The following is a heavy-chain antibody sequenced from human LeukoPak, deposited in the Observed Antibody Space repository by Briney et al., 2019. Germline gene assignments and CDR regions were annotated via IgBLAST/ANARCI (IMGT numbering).Heavy chain of an antibody. Sequence: GGSLRLSCAASGFTFSSYAMSWVRQAPGKGLEWVSAISGSGGSTYYADSVKGRFTISRDNSKNTLYLQMNSLRTEDTAVYYCAKDHMVLSYDFWSGYYSEYFDYWGQGTLVTVSS. V-gene: IGHV3-23*01. CDR3: AKDHMVLSYDFWSGYYSEYFDY. CDR2: ISGSGGST. D-gene: IGHD3-3*01. CDR1: GFTFSSYA. J-gene: IGHJ4*02.